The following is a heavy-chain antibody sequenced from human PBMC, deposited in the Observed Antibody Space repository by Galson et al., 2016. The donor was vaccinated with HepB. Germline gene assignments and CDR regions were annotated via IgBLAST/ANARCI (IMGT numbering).Heavy chain of an antibody. CDR1: GYSFTSYG. J-gene: IGHJ4*02. CDR3: ARLAAGTVAGDY. V-gene: IGHV1-18*01. D-gene: IGHD6-25*01. Sequence: SVKVSCKASGYSFTSYGFSWVRQAPGQGLEWMGWISPYNGNTNYAQKLQGRVTMTTDTSTNTAHMELRSLRSDDTAVYFCARLAAGTVAGDYWGQGTLVTVSS. CDR2: ISPYNGNT.